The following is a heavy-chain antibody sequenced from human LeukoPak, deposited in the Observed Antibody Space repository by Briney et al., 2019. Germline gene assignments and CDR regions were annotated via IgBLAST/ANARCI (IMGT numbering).Heavy chain of an antibody. CDR2: INWNGGST. D-gene: IGHD2-15*01. V-gene: IGHV3-20*04. CDR1: GFTFDDYG. Sequence: GGSLRLSCAASGFTFDDYGMSWVRQAPGKGLEWVSGINWNGGSTVYADSVKGRFTISRDNAKNSLYLQMNSLRAEDTALYYCARAGIYCSGGSCYSWFDPWGQGTLVTVSS. CDR3: ARAGIYCSGGSCYSWFDP. J-gene: IGHJ5*02.